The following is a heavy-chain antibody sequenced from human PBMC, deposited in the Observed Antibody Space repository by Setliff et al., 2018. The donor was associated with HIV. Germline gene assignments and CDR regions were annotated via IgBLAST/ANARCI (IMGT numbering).Heavy chain of an antibody. CDR3: ARGGASSKYLDP. J-gene: IGHJ5*02. V-gene: IGHV4-34*01. CDR1: GGSFSSYY. D-gene: IGHD2-15*01. Sequence: SETLSLTCAVYGGSFSSYYWIWIRQPPGKGLEWTGEINHSGSTAYNPSLKSRVTISVDTSKNQFSLKLNSVTAADTAVYYCARGGASSKYLDPWGQGTLVTVSS. CDR2: INHSGST.